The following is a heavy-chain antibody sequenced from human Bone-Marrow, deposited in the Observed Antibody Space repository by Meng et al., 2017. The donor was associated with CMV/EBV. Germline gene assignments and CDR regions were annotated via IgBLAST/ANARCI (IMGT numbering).Heavy chain of an antibody. CDR1: GFTFSSFA. V-gene: IGHV3-23*01. CDR3: AKDLASTGYYYYFFDY. J-gene: IGHJ4*02. Sequence: GGSLRLSCAASGFTFSSFAMNWVRQAPGKGLEWVSTISGSGGSTYYADSVKGRFTISRDNSKNTLYLQMNSLRAEDTAVYYCAKDLASTGYYYYFFDYWGQGTLVTVSS. CDR2: ISGSGGST. D-gene: IGHD3-22*01.